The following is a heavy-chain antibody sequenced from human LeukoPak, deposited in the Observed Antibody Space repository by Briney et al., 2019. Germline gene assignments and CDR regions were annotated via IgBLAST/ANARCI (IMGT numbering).Heavy chain of an antibody. J-gene: IGHJ4*02. CDR3: ARDLGPGVYSASFDY. CDR1: GGSISSYY. CDR2: IYYSGST. Sequence: SETLSLTCTVSGGSISSYYWSWIRQPPGKGLEWIGYIYYSGSTNYNPSLKSRVTISVDTSKNQFSLKLTSVTAADTAIYYCARDLGPGVYSASFDYWGQGTLVTVSS. V-gene: IGHV4-59*12. D-gene: IGHD2-15*01.